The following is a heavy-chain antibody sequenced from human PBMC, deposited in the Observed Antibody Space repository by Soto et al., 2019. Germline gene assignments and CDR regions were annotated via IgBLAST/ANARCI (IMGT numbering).Heavy chain of an antibody. V-gene: IGHV3-23*01. CDR1: GFTFSSYA. D-gene: IGHD3-3*01. CDR3: GKGYTIFGVDSLAY. CDR2: IRGSGANT. J-gene: IGHJ4*02. Sequence: GGSLRLACAASGFTFSSYAMSWFRQAPGKGLEWVSGIRGSGANTYYADLVKGRFTISRDNSKNTLYLQMNSLRAEDTAVYYWGKGYTIFGVDSLAYWGQGTLVTVAS.